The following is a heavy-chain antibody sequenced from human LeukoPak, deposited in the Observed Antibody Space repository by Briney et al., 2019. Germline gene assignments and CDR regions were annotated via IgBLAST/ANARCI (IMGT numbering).Heavy chain of an antibody. CDR2: INPSGGST. CDR1: GYTFTSYY. D-gene: IGHD2-15*01. V-gene: IGHV1-46*01. Sequence: ASVKVSCKASGYTFTSYYMHWVRQAPGQGLEWMGIINPSGGSTSYAQKFQGRVTMTGNTSISTAYTELSSLRSEDTAVYYCASARKYCSGGSCYSSFDYWGQGTLVTVSS. J-gene: IGHJ4*02. CDR3: ASARKYCSGGSCYSSFDY.